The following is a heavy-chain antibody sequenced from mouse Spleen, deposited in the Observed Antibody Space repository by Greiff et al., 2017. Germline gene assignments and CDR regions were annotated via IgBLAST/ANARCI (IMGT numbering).Heavy chain of an antibody. CDR3: ARQGTGRGFAY. J-gene: IGHJ3*01. D-gene: IGHD4-1*01. Sequence: EVKLVESGGGLVKPGGSLKLSCAASGFTFSSYGMSWVRQTPEKRLEWVATISGGGSYTYYPDSVKGRFTISRDNAKNNLYLQMSSLRSEDTALYYCARQGTGRGFAYWGQGTLVTVSA. CDR2: ISGGGSYT. V-gene: IGHV5-9-2*01. CDR1: GFTFSSYG.